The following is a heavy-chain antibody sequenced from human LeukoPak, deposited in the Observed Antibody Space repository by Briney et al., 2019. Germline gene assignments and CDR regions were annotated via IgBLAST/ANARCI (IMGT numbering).Heavy chain of an antibody. CDR2: IYTSGST. Sequence: KASETLSLTCTVSGGSISSYYWSWIRQPPGKGLEWIGYIYTSGSTNYNPSLKSRVTISVDTSKNQFSLKLSSVTAADTAVYYCARLSSGWYFGWFDPWGQGTLVTVSS. CDR3: ARLSSGWYFGWFDP. D-gene: IGHD6-19*01. CDR1: GGSISSYY. J-gene: IGHJ5*02. V-gene: IGHV4-4*09.